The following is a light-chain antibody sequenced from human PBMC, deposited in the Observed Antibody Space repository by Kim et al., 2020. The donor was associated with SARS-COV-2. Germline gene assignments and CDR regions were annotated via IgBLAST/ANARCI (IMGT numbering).Light chain of an antibody. Sequence: QSALTQPPSASGSPGQSVTISCTGTSSDIGGYEYVSWYQQYPGKAPKLMIYEINKRPSGVPDRFSGSKSGNTASLTVSGLQAEDEADYYCNSYAGSNNLVFGAGTQLTVL. CDR1: SSDIGGYEY. CDR3: NSYAGSNNLV. CDR2: EIN. J-gene: IGLJ7*01. V-gene: IGLV2-8*01.